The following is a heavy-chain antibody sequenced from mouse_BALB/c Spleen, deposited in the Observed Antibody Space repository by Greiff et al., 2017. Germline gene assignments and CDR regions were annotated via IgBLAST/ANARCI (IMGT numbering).Heavy chain of an antibody. CDR1: GFTFSSYA. CDR2: ISSGGST. Sequence: EVKLVESGGGLVKPGGSLKLSCAASGFTFSSYAMSWVRQTPEKRLEWVASISSGGSTYYPDSVKGRFTISRDNARNILYLQMSSLRSEDTAMYYCAREKGTGSFDYWGQGTTLTVSS. D-gene: IGHD4-1*01. V-gene: IGHV5-6-5*01. J-gene: IGHJ2*01. CDR3: AREKGTGSFDY.